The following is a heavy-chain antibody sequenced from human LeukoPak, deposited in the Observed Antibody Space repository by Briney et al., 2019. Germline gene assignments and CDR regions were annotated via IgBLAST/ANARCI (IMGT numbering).Heavy chain of an antibody. J-gene: IGHJ6*03. CDR2: ISSSSSYI. Sequence: GGSLRLSCAASGFTFSSYSMNWVRQAPGKGLEWVSSISSSSSYIYYADSVKGRFTISRDNAENSLYLQMNSLRAEDTAVYYCARDPLSGSYGEYYYYMDVWGKGTTVTVSS. D-gene: IGHD1-26*01. V-gene: IGHV3-21*01. CDR1: GFTFSSYS. CDR3: ARDPLSGSYGEYYYYMDV.